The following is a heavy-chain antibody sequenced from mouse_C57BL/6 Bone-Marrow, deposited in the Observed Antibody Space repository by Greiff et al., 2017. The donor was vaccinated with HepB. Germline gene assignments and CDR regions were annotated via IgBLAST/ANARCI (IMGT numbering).Heavy chain of an antibody. J-gene: IGHJ3*01. D-gene: IGHD2-4*01. CDR2: IHPSDSDT. CDR1: GYTFTSYW. Sequence: QVQLKQPGAELVKPGASVKVSCKASGYTFTSYWMHWVKQRPGQGLEWIGRIHPSDSDTNYNQKFKGKATLTVDKSSSTAYMQLSSLTSEDSAVYYCAIGVYYDYAAWFAYWGQGTLVTVSA. CDR3: AIGVYYDYAAWFAY. V-gene: IGHV1-74*01.